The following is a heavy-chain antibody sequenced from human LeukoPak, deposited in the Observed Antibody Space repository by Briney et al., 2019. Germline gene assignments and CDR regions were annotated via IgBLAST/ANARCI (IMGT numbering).Heavy chain of an antibody. CDR2: IKQHGTEE. CDR3: ASDGGPFDH. D-gene: IGHD3-16*01. V-gene: IGHV3-7*01. J-gene: IGHJ4*02. Sequence: PGGSLRLSCTASGIMFSGYWMSWVRQAPGKGLEWVANIKQHGTEEYYVDSVKGRFTISRDDAKKSVYLQMNSLRVEDTAVYYCASDGGPFDHWGQGILVTVAS. CDR1: GIMFSGYW.